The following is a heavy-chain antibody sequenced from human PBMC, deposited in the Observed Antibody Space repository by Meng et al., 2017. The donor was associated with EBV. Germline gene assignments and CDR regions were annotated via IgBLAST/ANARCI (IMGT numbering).Heavy chain of an antibody. CDR2: LIPMSGAP. CDR3: ASESGRGFTPDY. CDR1: GGTFRSDA. J-gene: IGHJ4*02. V-gene: IGHV1-69*01. Sequence: QGQLKQSGAEVKKPGYAVKVSCRNSGGTFRSDAVSWVRQAPGQGLEWMGGLIPMSGAPHYAQKFQDRVTIIADESTSTHSMELNNLRFEDTAMYYCASESGRGFTPDYWGQGTLVTVSS. D-gene: IGHD3-10*01.